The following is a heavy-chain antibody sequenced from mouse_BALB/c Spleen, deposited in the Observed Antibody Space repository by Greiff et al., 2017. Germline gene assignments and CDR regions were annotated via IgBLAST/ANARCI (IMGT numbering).Heavy chain of an antibody. CDR2: ISSSGRT. J-gene: IGHJ3*01. Sequence: DVQLQESGPGLVKPSQSLSLTCTVSGYSITSYYAWYWNRQSAGNQLEWMAYISSSGRTSYNPSLKSLISITRDTSKNQCFLQLKSVTTEDTATYYCTTASFAYWGQGTLVTVSA. CDR1: GYSITSYYA. CDR3: TTASFAY. V-gene: IGHV3-2*02. D-gene: IGHD1-2*01.